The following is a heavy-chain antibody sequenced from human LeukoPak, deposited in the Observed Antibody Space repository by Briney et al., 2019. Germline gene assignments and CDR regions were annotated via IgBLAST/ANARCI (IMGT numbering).Heavy chain of an antibody. CDR2: IYASGST. Sequence: SETLSLTCSVSGGSIGNYYWNWLCQPAGKGLEWIGRIYASGSTNYNPSLKSRVTISMDKSKNHFSLNLKSVTAADTAFYYCARDFYGDDGHHPFDYWGQGIQVTVSS. D-gene: IGHD2/OR15-2a*01. CDR1: GGSIGNYY. CDR3: ARDFYGDDGHHPFDY. V-gene: IGHV4-4*07. J-gene: IGHJ4*02.